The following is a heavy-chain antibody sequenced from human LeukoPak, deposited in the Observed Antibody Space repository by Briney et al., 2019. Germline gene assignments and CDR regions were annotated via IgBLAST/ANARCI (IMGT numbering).Heavy chain of an antibody. Sequence: ASVKVSCKASGYTFTSYGISWVRQAPGQGLEWMGWISVYNGNTNYAQKFQGRVTMTTDTSTSTAYMELRSLRSDDTAVYYCASLRKDGYITYYYYYGMDVWGQGTTVTVSS. D-gene: IGHD5-24*01. CDR2: ISVYNGNT. J-gene: IGHJ6*02. CDR3: ASLRKDGYITYYYYYGMDV. V-gene: IGHV1-18*01. CDR1: GYTFTSYG.